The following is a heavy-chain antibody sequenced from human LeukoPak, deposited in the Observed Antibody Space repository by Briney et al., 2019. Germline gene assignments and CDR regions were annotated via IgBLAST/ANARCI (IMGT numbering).Heavy chain of an antibody. CDR1: GGSISSSSYY. CDR2: IYYSGTT. Sequence: SETLSLTCTVSGGSISSSSYYCGWIRQPPGKGLEWIGTIYYSGTTYYNPSLKSRVTMSVDTSKNQFSLKLSSVTAADTAVYYCARHSDYYGMDVWGQGTTITVSS. V-gene: IGHV4-39*01. J-gene: IGHJ6*02. CDR3: ARHSDYYGMDV.